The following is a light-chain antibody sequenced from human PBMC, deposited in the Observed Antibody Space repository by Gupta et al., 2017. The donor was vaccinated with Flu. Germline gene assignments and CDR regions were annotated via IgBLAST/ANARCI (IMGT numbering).Light chain of an antibody. V-gene: IGLV2-14*01. CDR2: EVT. Sequence: QSALTQPASVSGSPGQSITISCTGTSSDVGGYNYVSWYQQHPGKAPKLMIYEVTDRPSGVSNRFSGSKSGNTASLNXSXLQAEDXADYFCASYKTTSTWVFGGGTKLTVL. CDR1: SSDVGGYNY. CDR3: ASYKTTSTWV. J-gene: IGLJ3*02.